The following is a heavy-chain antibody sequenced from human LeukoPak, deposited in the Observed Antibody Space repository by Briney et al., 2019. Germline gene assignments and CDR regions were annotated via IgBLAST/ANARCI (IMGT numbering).Heavy chain of an antibody. V-gene: IGHV3-11*06. J-gene: IGHJ4*02. CDR1: GFTFSDYY. CDR3: ARDPYPEQLDY. CDR2: ISSSSSYI. D-gene: IGHD6-13*01. Sequence: GGSLRLSCAASGFTFSDYYMSWIRQAPGKGLEWVSSISSSSSYIYYADSVKGRFTISRDDAKNSLYLQMNSLRAEDTAVYYCARDPYPEQLDYWGQGTLVTVSS.